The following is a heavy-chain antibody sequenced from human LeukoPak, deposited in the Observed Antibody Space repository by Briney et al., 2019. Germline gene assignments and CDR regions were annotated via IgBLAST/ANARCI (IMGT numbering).Heavy chain of an antibody. CDR3: ARGGYGSSSHNWFDP. J-gene: IGHJ5*02. CDR2: IYYSGST. D-gene: IGHD2-2*01. Sequence: PSETLSLTCTASGGSISSYYWSWIWQPPGKGLEWIGYIYYSGSTNYNPSLKSRVTISVDTSKNQFSLKLSSVTAADTAVYYCARGGYGSSSHNWFDPWGQGTLVTVSS. CDR1: GGSISSYY. V-gene: IGHV4-59*01.